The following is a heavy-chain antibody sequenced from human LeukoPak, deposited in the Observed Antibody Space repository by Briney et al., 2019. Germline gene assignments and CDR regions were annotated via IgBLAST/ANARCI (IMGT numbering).Heavy chain of an antibody. V-gene: IGHV3-13*01. D-gene: IGHD1-26*01. CDR2: IGTAGDT. Sequence: GGSLRLSCAASGFTFSSYDMHWVRQATGKRLEWVSAIGTAGDTYYPGSVKGRFTISRKNAKNSLYLQMNSLRAGDTAVYYCARALNGREGFDYWGQGTLVTVSS. CDR3: ARALNGREGFDY. CDR1: GFTFSSYD. J-gene: IGHJ4*02.